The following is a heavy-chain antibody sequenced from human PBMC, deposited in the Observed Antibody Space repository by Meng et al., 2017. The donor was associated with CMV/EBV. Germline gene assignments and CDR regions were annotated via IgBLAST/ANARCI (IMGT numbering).Heavy chain of an antibody. V-gene: IGHV1-2*02. J-gene: IGHJ6*02. CDR1: GYTFTGYY. D-gene: IGHD3-10*01. Sequence: ASVKVSCKASGYTFTGYYMHWVRQAPGQGLEWMGWINPNSGGTNYAQKFQGRVTMTRDTSISTAYMEPSRLRSDDTAVYYCARDQARKWGYGSGSGYYYGMDVWGQGTTVTVSS. CDR3: ARDQARKWGYGSGSGYYYGMDV. CDR2: INPNSGGT.